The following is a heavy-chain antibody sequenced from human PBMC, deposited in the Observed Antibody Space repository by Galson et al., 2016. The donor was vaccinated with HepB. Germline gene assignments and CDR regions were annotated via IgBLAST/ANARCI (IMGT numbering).Heavy chain of an antibody. CDR2: IYSGGGT. CDR3: ARDYPGSSGNVGTFDI. CDR1: GFTFSSYW. V-gene: IGHV3-53*01. Sequence: SLRLSCAASGFTFSSYWMHWVRLAPGKGLEWVSVIYSGGGTFYADSVKGRFTISRDNSRNTLYVQMNNLRAEDTAVYYCARDYPGSSGNVGTFDIWGQGTMVAVSS. J-gene: IGHJ3*02. D-gene: IGHD6-19*01.